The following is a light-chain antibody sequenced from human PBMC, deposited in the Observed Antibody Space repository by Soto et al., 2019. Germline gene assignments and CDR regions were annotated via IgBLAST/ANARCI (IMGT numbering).Light chain of an antibody. CDR3: QQYCSSPFT. CDR2: GAS. V-gene: IGKV3-20*01. CDR1: QSVSSSY. J-gene: IGKJ3*01. Sequence: EIVLTQSPGTLSLSPGERATLSCRASQSVSSSYLAWYQQKPGQAPRLLIYGASSRATGIPDRFSGSGSGTDFTLTISRLEPEDVAVYYCQQYCSSPFTFGPGTRVYIK.